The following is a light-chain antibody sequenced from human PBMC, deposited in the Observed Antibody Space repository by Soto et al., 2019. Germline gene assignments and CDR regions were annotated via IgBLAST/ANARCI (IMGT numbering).Light chain of an antibody. V-gene: IGKV3-15*01. CDR2: GAS. CDR3: QQYNNWPPWT. J-gene: IGKJ2*02. Sequence: EIVMTQSPATLSVSPGERATLSCRASQSVSSNLAWYQQKPGQAPRLLIYGASTRATGIPARFSGSGSGTEFTLTISSLQSEDFAVYYCQQYNNWPPWTFGGGTKLEIK. CDR1: QSVSSN.